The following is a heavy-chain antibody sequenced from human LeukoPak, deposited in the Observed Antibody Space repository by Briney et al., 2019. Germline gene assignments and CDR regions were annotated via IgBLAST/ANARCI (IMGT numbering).Heavy chain of an antibody. CDR2: ITSKARDYAT. Sequence: QPGGSLRLSCAASGFIFSGYPVHWVRQTSGKGLEWVGRITSKARDYATAYAASVKGRFTVSRDDSRNTAYLQMNSLKTEDTAVYYCARGVPNSVYGLDVWGQGTTVTVSS. J-gene: IGHJ6*02. D-gene: IGHD5/OR15-5a*01. CDR1: GFIFSGYP. V-gene: IGHV3-73*01. CDR3: ARGVPNSVYGLDV.